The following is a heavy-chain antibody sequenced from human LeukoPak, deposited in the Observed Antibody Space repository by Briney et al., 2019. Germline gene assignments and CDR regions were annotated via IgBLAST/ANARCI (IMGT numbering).Heavy chain of an antibody. V-gene: IGHV3-23*01. D-gene: IGHD6-13*01. CDR2: ISGNGGTT. CDR1: GFTFSSYA. Sequence: GSLRLSCAASGFTFSSYAMSWVRQAPGMGLEWVSTISGNGGTTYYADSVKGRFTISRDNSKNTLYLQMNSLRAEDTAVYYCARAWGQQQLVLFSHWGQGTLVTVSS. CDR3: ARAWGQQQLVLFSH. J-gene: IGHJ4*02.